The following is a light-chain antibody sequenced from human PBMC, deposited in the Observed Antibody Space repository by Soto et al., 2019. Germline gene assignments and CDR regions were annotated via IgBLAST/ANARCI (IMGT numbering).Light chain of an antibody. CDR2: AAS. Sequence: DIQMTQSPSSLSASVGDRDTITCRASQSISSYFNWYHQKPGKAPKLLLYAASSMRSGVPSRFNGSGSGTDFTLTISSLQPEDFATYYCQQSYRTPRTFGQGTKVEIK. V-gene: IGKV1-39*01. CDR1: QSISSY. J-gene: IGKJ1*01. CDR3: QQSYRTPRT.